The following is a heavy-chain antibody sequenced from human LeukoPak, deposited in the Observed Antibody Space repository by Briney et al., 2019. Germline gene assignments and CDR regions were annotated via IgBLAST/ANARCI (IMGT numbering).Heavy chain of an antibody. V-gene: IGHV3-74*01. Sequence: GGSLSLPCTASGFAFSTYWMFWVRQAPGKGLVWVSQINPEGASTTYGDPAKGRFTASRDNAKNALHLQMNSLRVDDTAVYYCARGTAITAGIDFWGQGTLVTVSS. D-gene: IGHD6-19*01. CDR1: GFAFSTYW. CDR3: ARGTAITAGIDF. CDR2: INPEGAST. J-gene: IGHJ4*02.